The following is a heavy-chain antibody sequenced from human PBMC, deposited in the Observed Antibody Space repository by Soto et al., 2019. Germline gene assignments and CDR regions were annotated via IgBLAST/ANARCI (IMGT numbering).Heavy chain of an antibody. CDR1: GFTFGGYA. Sequence: EVQLVESGGGLVQPGRSLRLSCAASGFTFGGYAMSWFRQAPGKGLEWVGFIRNKADGGAIEYAASVKGRFTISRDDSKSIAYLQMNSLKTEDTAVYYCTRGMREVPYWGQGTLVTVSS. CDR3: TRGMREVPY. J-gene: IGHJ4*02. CDR2: IRNKADGGAI. V-gene: IGHV3-49*03.